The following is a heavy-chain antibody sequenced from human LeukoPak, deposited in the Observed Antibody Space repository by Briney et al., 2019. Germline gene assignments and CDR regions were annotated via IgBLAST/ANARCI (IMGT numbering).Heavy chain of an antibody. CDR3: AKEEFSYYGSGGYVPFDY. Sequence: GGSLRLSCAASGFTFSSYGMHWVRQAPGKGLEWVAVISYDGSNKYYADSVKGRFTISRDNSKNTLYLQMNSLRAEDTAVYYCAKEEFSYYGSGGYVPFDYWGQGTLVTVSS. V-gene: IGHV3-30*18. J-gene: IGHJ4*02. D-gene: IGHD3-10*01. CDR2: ISYDGSNK. CDR1: GFTFSSYG.